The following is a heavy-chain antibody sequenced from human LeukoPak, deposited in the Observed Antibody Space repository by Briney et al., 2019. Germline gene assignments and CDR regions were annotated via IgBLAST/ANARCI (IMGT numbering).Heavy chain of an antibody. CDR2: IAYHGNTE. CDR1: GFTISSHG. V-gene: IGHV3-30*18. D-gene: IGHD6-19*01. J-gene: IGHJ5*02. Sequence: GGSLRLSCAVSGFTISSHGMHWVRQAPGKGPEWVAMIAYHGNTEYYGDSVKGRFTISRDNSKNTPYLQMDSLRAEDTAVYHCAKDWGSGGWYNYFDPWGQGTLVTASS. CDR3: AKDWGSGGWYNYFDP.